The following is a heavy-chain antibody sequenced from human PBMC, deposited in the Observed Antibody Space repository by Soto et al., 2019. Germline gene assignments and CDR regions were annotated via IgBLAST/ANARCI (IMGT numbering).Heavy chain of an antibody. CDR3: ARSPLGYDYVRQTWREVGDSFDI. V-gene: IGHV4-34*12. Sequence: SETLSLTCAIYGASLGGFHWTWLRQAPGKGLEWIGELIHGGSTNYNPSLKGRVSFSLDTSKNQFSLHLMSVTAADTAVYYCARSPLGYDYVRQTWREVGDSFDIWGRGTLVTV. CDR1: GASLGGFH. CDR2: LIHGGST. D-gene: IGHD3-16*01. J-gene: IGHJ3*02.